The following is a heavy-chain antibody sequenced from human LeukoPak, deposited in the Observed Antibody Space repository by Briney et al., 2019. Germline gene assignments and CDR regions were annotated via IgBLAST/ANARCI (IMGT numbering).Heavy chain of an antibody. J-gene: IGHJ3*02. CDR2: IYYDGSP. V-gene: IGHV4-39*01. CDR1: GGSIRSSSYY. Sequence: SETLSLTCTASGGSIRSSSYYWGWIRQPPGKGLEWIGSIYYDGSPYYDPSLKSRVTISVDTSKNQFSLKVRSVTAADTAVYYCARQVLEMTAMYAFDIWGQGTIVTVSS. D-gene: IGHD5-24*01. CDR3: ARQVLEMTAMYAFDI.